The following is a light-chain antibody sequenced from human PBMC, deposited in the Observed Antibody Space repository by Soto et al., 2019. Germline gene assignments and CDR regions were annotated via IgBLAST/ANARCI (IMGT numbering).Light chain of an antibody. CDR2: DAS. V-gene: IGKV1-5*01. J-gene: IGKJ2*01. CDR1: QTMSSW. CDR3: QRYQCY. Sequence: DIQMTQSPSTLSASVGDRVTITCRASQTMSSWLAWYQQKPGKAPKLLIYDASSLRSGVPSRFSGSGAGTAFTITFQTLQPDVFATYYCQRYQCYFGQGTKLEIK.